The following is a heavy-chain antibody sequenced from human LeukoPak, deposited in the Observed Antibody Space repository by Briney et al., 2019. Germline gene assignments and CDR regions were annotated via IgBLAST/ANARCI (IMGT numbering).Heavy chain of an antibody. CDR1: GFTFSSYA. CDR2: ISGSGGST. CDR3: AKDRRFGSVFDY. Sequence: GGSLRLSCAASGFTFSSYAMSWVRQAPWKGLEWVSAISGSGGSTYYADSVKGRFTISRDNSKNTLYLQMNSLRAEDTAVYYCAKDRRFGSVFDYWGQGTLVTVSS. J-gene: IGHJ4*02. D-gene: IGHD3-16*01. V-gene: IGHV3-23*01.